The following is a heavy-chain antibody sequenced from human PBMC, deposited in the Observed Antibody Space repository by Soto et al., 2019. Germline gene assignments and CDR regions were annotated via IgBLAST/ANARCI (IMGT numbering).Heavy chain of an antibody. CDR2: INHSGST. Sequence: SETLSLTCAVYGGSFSGYYWSWIRQPPGKGLEWIGEINHSGSTNYNPSLKSRVTISVDTSKNQFSLKLSSVTAADTAVYYCARGDYYDSSGLDYWGQGALVTVSS. CDR1: GGSFSGYY. CDR3: ARGDYYDSSGLDY. D-gene: IGHD3-22*01. V-gene: IGHV4-34*01. J-gene: IGHJ4*02.